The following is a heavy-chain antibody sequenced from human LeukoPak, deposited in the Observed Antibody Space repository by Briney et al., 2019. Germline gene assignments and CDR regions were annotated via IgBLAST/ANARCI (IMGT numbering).Heavy chain of an antibody. CDR1: GYTFTSYY. J-gene: IGHJ3*02. Sequence: ASVKVSCKASGYTFTSYYMHWVRQAPGQGLEWMGIINPSGGSTSDAQKFQGRVTMTRDTSTSTVYMELSSLRSEDTAVYYCARDATVTADGGAFDIWGQGTMVTVSS. CDR2: INPSGGST. V-gene: IGHV1-46*03. D-gene: IGHD4-11*01. CDR3: ARDATVTADGGAFDI.